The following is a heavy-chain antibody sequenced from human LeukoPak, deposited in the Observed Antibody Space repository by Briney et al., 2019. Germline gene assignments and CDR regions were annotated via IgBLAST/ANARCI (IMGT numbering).Heavy chain of an antibody. D-gene: IGHD5-18*01. CDR1: GYTFTSYY. Sequence: GASVKVSCKASGYTFTSYYMHWVRQAHGQGLEWMGRINPSGGSTSYAQKFQGRVTMTRDTSTSTVYMELSSLRSEDTAVYYCARDRGYSYGKGYFDYWGQGTLVTISS. V-gene: IGHV1-46*01. CDR2: INPSGGST. CDR3: ARDRGYSYGKGYFDY. J-gene: IGHJ4*02.